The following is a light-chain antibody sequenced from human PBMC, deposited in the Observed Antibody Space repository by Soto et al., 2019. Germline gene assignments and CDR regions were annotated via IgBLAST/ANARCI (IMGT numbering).Light chain of an antibody. CDR3: QQYNSYFS. CDR2: KAS. Sequence: DIQMTQSPSTLSASVGDRVTITCRASQTISSWLAWYQQKPGKAPKLLIYKASSLASGVPSRISGSASAAAFTLTISRLQHDDFATYCCQQYNSYFSFGPGTKVEIK. J-gene: IGKJ3*01. CDR1: QTISSW. V-gene: IGKV1-5*03.